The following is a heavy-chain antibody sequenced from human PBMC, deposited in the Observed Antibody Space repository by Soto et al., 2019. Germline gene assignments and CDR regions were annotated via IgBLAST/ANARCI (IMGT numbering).Heavy chain of an antibody. Sequence: LRLSCEGSGFTFSDYYISWIRQAPGKGLEWISYSSNSGTFSRYADSVKGRFSISRDNTKNLLYLQMNSLRAEDTAVYYCARSGDNYNRLDYWGQGTPVTVS. D-gene: IGHD1-1*01. CDR2: SSNSGTFS. CDR3: ARSGDNYNRLDY. J-gene: IGHJ4*02. V-gene: IGHV3-11*06. CDR1: GFTFSDYY.